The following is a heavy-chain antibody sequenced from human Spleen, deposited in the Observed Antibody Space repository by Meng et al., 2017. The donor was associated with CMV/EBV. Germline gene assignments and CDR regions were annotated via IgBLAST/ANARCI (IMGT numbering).Heavy chain of an antibody. Sequence: GGSLRLSCTASGFSFSSSVMHWVRQSPGKGLEWLAAISNDGSDKFYADSVKGRFSISRDNSKNILYLQLTRLRGDDTGVYFCREIDEWGQGTQVTVSS. CDR2: ISNDGSDK. CDR3: REIDE. D-gene: IGHD5-24*01. CDR1: GFSFSSSV. V-gene: IGHV3-30*03. J-gene: IGHJ4*02.